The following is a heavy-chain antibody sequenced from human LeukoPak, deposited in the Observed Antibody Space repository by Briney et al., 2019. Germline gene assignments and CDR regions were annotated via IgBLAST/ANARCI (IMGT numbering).Heavy chain of an antibody. D-gene: IGHD4-17*01. CDR1: GFTFSSSA. CDR3: ARTVGYGDYHWFDP. J-gene: IGHJ5*02. V-gene: IGHV3-23*01. Sequence: PGGSLRLSCAASGFTFSSSAMSWVRQAPGKGLEWVSSISGSGDSTYYADSVKGRFTISRDNSKNTLYLQMNSLRAEDTAVYYCARTVGYGDYHWFDPWGQGTLVTVSS. CDR2: ISGSGDST.